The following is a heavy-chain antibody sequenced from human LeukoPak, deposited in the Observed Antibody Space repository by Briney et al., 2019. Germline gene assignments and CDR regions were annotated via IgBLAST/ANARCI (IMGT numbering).Heavy chain of an antibody. CDR2: IYDSGST. J-gene: IGHJ5*02. D-gene: IGHD3-10*01. CDR1: GFTFRSYA. Sequence: PGGSLRLSCAASGFTFRSYAMSWVRQAPGKGLEWIGSIYDSGSTYYNPSLKSRVTISVDTSKNQFSLKLNSVTAADTAVYYCARHYGPWGQGTLVTVSS. V-gene: IGHV4-39*01. CDR3: ARHYGP.